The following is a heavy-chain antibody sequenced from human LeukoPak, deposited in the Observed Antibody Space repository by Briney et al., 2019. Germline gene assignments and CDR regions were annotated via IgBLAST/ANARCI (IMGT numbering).Heavy chain of an antibody. CDR1: GDSITSTSYY. CDR3: ARGGQMTTVTKPLYWYFDL. D-gene: IGHD4-17*01. CDR2: IYYSGST. J-gene: IGHJ2*01. V-gene: IGHV4-39*01. Sequence: SETLSLTCTVSGDSITSTSYYWGWIRQPPGKGREWIGTIYYSGSTYYNPSLKSRVTISADTSKNQFSLKLSSVTAADTAVYYCARGGQMTTVTKPLYWYFDLWGRGTLVTVSS.